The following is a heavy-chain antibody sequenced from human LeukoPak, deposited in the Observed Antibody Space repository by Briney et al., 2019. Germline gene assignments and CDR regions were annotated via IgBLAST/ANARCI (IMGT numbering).Heavy chain of an antibody. Sequence: GGSLRLSCAASGFTFNNYWMSWVRQAPGKGLEWVANIKPDGGEKYYADSVKGRFTISRDNAKNSMYLQMNSLRADDTAVYYCARDHTGYEYGSFSYHYQYMDVWGKGTTVTVSS. V-gene: IGHV3-7*01. CDR2: IKPDGGEK. D-gene: IGHD5-12*01. J-gene: IGHJ6*03. CDR1: GFTFNNYW. CDR3: ARDHTGYEYGSFSYHYQYMDV.